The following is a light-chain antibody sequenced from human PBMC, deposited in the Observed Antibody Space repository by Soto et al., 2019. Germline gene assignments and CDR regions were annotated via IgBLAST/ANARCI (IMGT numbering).Light chain of an antibody. CDR1: QSISSY. V-gene: IGKV1-39*01. CDR3: QQSYSIPYT. J-gene: IGKJ2*01. CDR2: AAS. Sequence: DIQMTQSPSSLSASVGDRVTITCRASQSISSYLNWYQQKPGKAPKLLIYAASSLQSGVPSRFSGSGSGTDFTLTSSSLQPEDFATYHCQQSYSIPYTFGQGTKLEIK.